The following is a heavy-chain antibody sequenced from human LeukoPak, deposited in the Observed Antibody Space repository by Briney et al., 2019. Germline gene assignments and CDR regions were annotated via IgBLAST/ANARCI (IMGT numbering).Heavy chain of an antibody. CDR1: GYTFTSYG. V-gene: IGHV1-18*01. J-gene: IGHJ2*01. CDR3: ARDFYGDNWYFDL. Sequence: ASVKVSCKASGYTFTSYGISWVRQAPGQGLEWMGWISAYNGNTNYAQKLQGRVTMTRDTSTSTAYMELRSLRSDDTAVYYCARDFYGDNWYFDLWGRGTLVAVSS. D-gene: IGHD4-17*01. CDR2: ISAYNGNT.